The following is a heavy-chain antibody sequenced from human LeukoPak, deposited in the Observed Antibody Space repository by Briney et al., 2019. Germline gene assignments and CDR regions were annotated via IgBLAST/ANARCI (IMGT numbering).Heavy chain of an antibody. CDR2: INPSGGST. J-gene: IGHJ4*02. Sequence: ASVKVSCKASGYTFSSYYIHWLRQAPGQGLEWMGIINPSGGSTSYAQKFQGRVTMTRDTSTSTVYMELSSLRSEDTAVYYCARDFDYGGNLESFDYWGQGTLVTVSS. CDR3: ARDFDYGGNLESFDY. V-gene: IGHV1-46*01. D-gene: IGHD4-23*01. CDR1: GYTFSSYY.